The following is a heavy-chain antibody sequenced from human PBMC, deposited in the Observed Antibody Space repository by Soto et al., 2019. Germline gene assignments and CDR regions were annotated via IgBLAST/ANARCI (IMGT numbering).Heavy chain of an antibody. CDR3: ARGRYGDY. Sequence: QVHLVQSGAEVKKPGASVKVSCKGSGYAFTTYGITWVRQAPGQGLEWMGWISAHNGNTNYAQKLQGRVTVTRDTSATTAYMELRSLRSDDTAVYYCARGRYGDYWGQGALVTVSS. CDR1: GYAFTTYG. CDR2: ISAHNGNT. V-gene: IGHV1-18*01. D-gene: IGHD1-1*01. J-gene: IGHJ4*02.